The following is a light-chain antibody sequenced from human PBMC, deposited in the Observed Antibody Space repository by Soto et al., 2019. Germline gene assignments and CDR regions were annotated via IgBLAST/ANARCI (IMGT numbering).Light chain of an antibody. J-gene: IGKJ5*01. CDR3: QQYGTPRSVT. V-gene: IGKV3-20*01. Sequence: ESVLPQSPGTLSLSPGEEATLSCRASQSVDSNYLAWYQQKPGQTPRVIIYGASGRADGIPHRFSGSGFGTDFTLTISKVEPEDFAVYYCQQYGTPRSVTFGQGTRLEI. CDR2: GAS. CDR1: QSVDSNY.